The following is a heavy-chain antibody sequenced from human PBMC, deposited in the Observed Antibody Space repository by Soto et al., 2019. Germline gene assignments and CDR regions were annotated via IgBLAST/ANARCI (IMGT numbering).Heavy chain of an antibody. CDR2: INHSGST. J-gene: IGHJ6*02. V-gene: IGHV4-34*01. CDR3: ARGGYDYYYGMYV. Sequence: QVQLQQWGAGLLKPSETLSLTCAVYGGSFSGYYWSWIRQPPGKGLEWIGEINHSGSTNSNPSLKSRVTIAVDTSKNQFSLKLSSVTAADTAVYYCARGGYDYYYGMYVWGQGTTVTVSS. D-gene: IGHD2-15*01. CDR1: GGSFSGYY.